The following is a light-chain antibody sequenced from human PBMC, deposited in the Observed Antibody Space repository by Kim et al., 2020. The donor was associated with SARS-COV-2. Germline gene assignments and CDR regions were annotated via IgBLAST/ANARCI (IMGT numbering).Light chain of an antibody. Sequence: QSALTQPASVSGSPGQTITISCTGANSDVGTSISGSWYQQHSGKAPRLIIYDVTYRPSGVSHRFSASKSGNTAFLIISGLQADDEADYYCSSYRRGTTLFGGGTQLTVL. CDR1: NSDVGTSIS. CDR3: SSYRRGTTL. J-gene: IGLJ2*01. CDR2: DVT. V-gene: IGLV2-14*03.